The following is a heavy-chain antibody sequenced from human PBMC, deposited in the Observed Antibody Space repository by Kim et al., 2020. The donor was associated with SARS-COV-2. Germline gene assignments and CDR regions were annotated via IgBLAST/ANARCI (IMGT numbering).Heavy chain of an antibody. CDR2: INPSGGAT. CDR1: GYTFTSYY. V-gene: IGHV1-46*01. J-gene: IGHJ3*01. CDR3: ARGAYGSGSYYNAAFDV. D-gene: IGHD3-10*01. Sequence: ASVKVSCKASGYTFTSYYIHWVRQAPGQGLEWMGIINPSGGATSYAQNFQGRVTMTRDTSTNTVYMELSSLRSEETAVYYCARGAYGSGSYYNAAFDVWGQGTMVTVSS.